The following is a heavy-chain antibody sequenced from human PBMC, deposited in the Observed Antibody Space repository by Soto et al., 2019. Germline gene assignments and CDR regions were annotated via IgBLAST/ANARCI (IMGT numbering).Heavy chain of an antibody. CDR1: TIFFSRIIYY. CDR2: IYYSRRP. D-gene: IGHD3-3*01. CDR3: ASTSTVRVLEWHPFDY. Sequence: SETLSLTCPASTIFFSRIIYYRGRSRHPPGPGLELIGSIYYSRRPYSHPSLKSRVTISVDTSKNQFSLKLSSVTAADTAVYDCASTSTVRVLEWHPFDYWGQGTLVTVPS. J-gene: IGHJ4*02. V-gene: IGHV4-39*01.